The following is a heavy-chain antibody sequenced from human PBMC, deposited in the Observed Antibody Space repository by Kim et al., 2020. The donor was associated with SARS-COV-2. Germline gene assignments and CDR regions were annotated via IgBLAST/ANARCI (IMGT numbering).Heavy chain of an antibody. CDR1: GFTFSSYS. CDR3: ARGPSLGFWSGYYPDNWFDP. Sequence: GGSLRLSSAASGFTFSSYSMNWVRQAPGKGLEWVSYISSSSSTIYYADSVKGRFTISRDNAKNSLYLQMNSLRDEDTAVYYCARGPSLGFWSGYYPDNWFDPWGQGTLVTVSS. V-gene: IGHV3-48*02. CDR2: ISSSSSTI. D-gene: IGHD3-3*01. J-gene: IGHJ5*02.